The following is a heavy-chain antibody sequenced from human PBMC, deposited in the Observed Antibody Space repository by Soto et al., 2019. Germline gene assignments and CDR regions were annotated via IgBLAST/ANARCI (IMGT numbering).Heavy chain of an antibody. V-gene: IGHV3-15*07. CDR1: GFSFNKAW. Sequence: EVQLVESAGGLVKPGGSLRLSCVASGFSFNKAWMNWVRQAPGQDLAWVGRIKTSAVGGATNYAAPVQGRFTISRDDSKNTLYLHMNSLRTEDTAIYYCTTGSVEGIWGQGTTVIVSS. CDR3: TTGSVEGI. CDR2: IKTSAVGGAT. D-gene: IGHD2-15*01. J-gene: IGHJ6*02.